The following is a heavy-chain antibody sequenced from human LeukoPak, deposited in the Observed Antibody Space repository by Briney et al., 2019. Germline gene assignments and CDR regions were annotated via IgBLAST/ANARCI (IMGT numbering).Heavy chain of an antibody. D-gene: IGHD2-21*02. CDR2: INKDGSET. J-gene: IGHJ4*02. CDR3: ARPAYCGDDCYYNFDY. CDR1: AFTFSDYW. V-gene: IGHV3-7*01. Sequence: GGSLRLSCAASAFTFSDYWMTWVRQAPGKGLERVANINKDGSETYYVDSVKGRFTISRDNAKNSLYLQMNSLRAEDTAVYYCARPAYCGDDCYYNFDYWGQGTLVTVSS.